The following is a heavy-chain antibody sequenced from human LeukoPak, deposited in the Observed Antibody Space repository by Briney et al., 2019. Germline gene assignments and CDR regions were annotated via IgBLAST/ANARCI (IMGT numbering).Heavy chain of an antibody. Sequence: SETLSLTCAVSTDSFSSHYWTWIRQPPGKGLEWIGYFSYIGSTNYNPSLKSRVTISIDTSKNQFSLKLSSVTAADTAVYYCARDVVTVTKGFDIWGQGTMVSVSS. J-gene: IGHJ3*02. CDR2: FSYIGST. CDR3: ARDVVTVTKGFDI. CDR1: TDSFSSHY. V-gene: IGHV4-59*11. D-gene: IGHD4-17*01.